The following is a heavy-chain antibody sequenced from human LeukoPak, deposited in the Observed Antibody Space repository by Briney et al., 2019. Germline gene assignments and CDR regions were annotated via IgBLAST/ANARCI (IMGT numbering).Heavy chain of an antibody. CDR3: AREASGDDFWSGPYNWFDP. CDR2: IIPILGIA. Sequence: AASVKVSCKASGGTFSSYTISWVRQAPGQGLEWMGRIIPILGIANYAQKFQGRVTITADKSTSTAYTELSSLRSEDTAVYYCAREASGDDFWSGPYNWFDPWGQGTLVTVSS. J-gene: IGHJ5*02. CDR1: GGTFSSYT. V-gene: IGHV1-69*04. D-gene: IGHD3-3*01.